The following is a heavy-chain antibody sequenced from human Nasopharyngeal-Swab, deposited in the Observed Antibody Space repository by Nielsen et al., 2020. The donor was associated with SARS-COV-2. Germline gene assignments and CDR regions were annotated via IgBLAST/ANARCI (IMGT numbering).Heavy chain of an antibody. D-gene: IGHD5-18*01. J-gene: IGHJ3*02. CDR2: MNPNSGNT. CDR3: ARVGDTAMADAFDI. CDR1: GYTFTSYD. Sequence: ASVKVSCKASGYTFTSYDINWVRQATGQGLEWMGWMNPNSGNTGYAQKFQGRVTITADESTSTAYMELSSLRSEDTAVYYCARVGDTAMADAFDIWGQGTMVTVSS. V-gene: IGHV1-8*01.